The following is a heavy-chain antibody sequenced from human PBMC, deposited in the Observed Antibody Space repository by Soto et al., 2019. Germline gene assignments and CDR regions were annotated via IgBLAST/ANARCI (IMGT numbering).Heavy chain of an antibody. Sequence: GGSLRLSCAASGFTFSSYGMHWVRQAPGKGLEWVAVISYDGSNKYYADSVKGRFTISRDNSKNTLYLQMNSLRAEDTAVYYCAKDRRYFDWPQHYGMDVWGQGTTVTVSS. CDR1: GFTFSSYG. D-gene: IGHD3-9*01. CDR2: ISYDGSNK. J-gene: IGHJ6*02. V-gene: IGHV3-30*18. CDR3: AKDRRYFDWPQHYGMDV.